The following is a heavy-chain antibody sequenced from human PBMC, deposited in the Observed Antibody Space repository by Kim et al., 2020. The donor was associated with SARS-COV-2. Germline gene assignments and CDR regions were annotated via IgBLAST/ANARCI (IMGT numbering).Heavy chain of an antibody. J-gene: IGHJ4*02. CDR3: ARVKGYDILTGFTDY. D-gene: IGHD3-9*01. V-gene: IGHV3-21*01. Sequence: DSVKGRLTITRDNAKNSLYLQMNGLGAEDTAVYYCARVKGYDILTGFTDYWGQGTLVTVSS.